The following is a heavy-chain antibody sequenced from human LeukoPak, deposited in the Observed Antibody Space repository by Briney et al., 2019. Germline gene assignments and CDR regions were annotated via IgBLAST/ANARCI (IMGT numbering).Heavy chain of an antibody. CDR2: ISGSGGST. D-gene: IGHD3-10*01. Sequence: GGSLRLSCAASGFTFSSYAMSWVRQAPGKGLEWVSAISGSGGSTYYADSVKGRFTISRDKSKNTLYLQMNSLRAEDTAVYYCAKGAGSGSYKFAFDYWGQGTLVTVSS. J-gene: IGHJ4*02. CDR1: GFTFSSYA. CDR3: AKGAGSGSYKFAFDY. V-gene: IGHV3-23*01.